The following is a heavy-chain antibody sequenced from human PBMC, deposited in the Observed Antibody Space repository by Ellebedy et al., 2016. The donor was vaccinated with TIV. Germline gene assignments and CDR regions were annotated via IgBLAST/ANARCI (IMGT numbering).Heavy chain of an antibody. J-gene: IGHJ4*02. D-gene: IGHD5-18*01. CDR2: FYYTGST. CDR3: ARGYSYGYCFDY. V-gene: IGHV4-39*01. CDR1: GGSISSSSYY. Sequence: MPSETLSLTCTVSGGSISSSSYYWGWTRQPPGKGPEWIGSFYYTGSTYYKPPLKSRVSISVDTSKNQFSRKLSSVTAADTAVYYGARGYSYGYCFDYWGQGTLVTVSS.